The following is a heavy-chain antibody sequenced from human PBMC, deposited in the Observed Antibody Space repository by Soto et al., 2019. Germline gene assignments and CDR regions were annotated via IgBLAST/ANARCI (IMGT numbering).Heavy chain of an antibody. CDR3: ARAGSYFDWLTPAYYYYMDV. CDR2: IYYSGST. D-gene: IGHD3-9*01. J-gene: IGHJ6*03. Sequence: SETLSLTCTVSGGSISSYYWSWIRQPPGKGLEWIGYIYYSGSTNYNPSLKSRVTISVDTSKNQFSRKLGSVTAADTAVYYCARAGSYFDWLTPAYYYYMDVWGKGTTVTVSS. CDR1: GGSISSYY. V-gene: IGHV4-59*01.